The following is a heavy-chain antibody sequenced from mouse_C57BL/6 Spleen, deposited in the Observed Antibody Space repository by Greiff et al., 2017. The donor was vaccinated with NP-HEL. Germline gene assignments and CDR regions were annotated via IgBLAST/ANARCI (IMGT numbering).Heavy chain of an antibody. CDR3: ARRGTDSNFAWFAY. CDR1: GYTFTSYG. D-gene: IGHD2-5*01. Sequence: VKLQESGAELARPGASVKLSCKASGYTFTSYGISWVKQRTGQGLEWIGEIYPRSGNTYYNEKFKGKATLTADKSSSTAYMELRSLTSEDSAVYFCARRGTDSNFAWFAYWGQGTLVTVSA. V-gene: IGHV1-81*01. J-gene: IGHJ3*01. CDR2: IYPRSGNT.